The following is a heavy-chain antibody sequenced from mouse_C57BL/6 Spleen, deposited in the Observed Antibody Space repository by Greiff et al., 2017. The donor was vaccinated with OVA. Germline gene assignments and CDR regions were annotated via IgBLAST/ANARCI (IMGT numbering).Heavy chain of an antibody. CDR1: GYTFTDYN. Sequence: VQLQQSGPELVKPGASVKMSCKASGYTFTDYNMHWVKQSHGKSLEWIGYINPNNGGTSYNQKFKGKATLTVNKSSSTAYMELRSLTSEDSAVYYCASSRTGPFTYWGQGTLVTVSA. V-gene: IGHV1-22*01. CDR2: INPNNGGT. CDR3: ASSRTGPFTY. J-gene: IGHJ3*01. D-gene: IGHD4-1*01.